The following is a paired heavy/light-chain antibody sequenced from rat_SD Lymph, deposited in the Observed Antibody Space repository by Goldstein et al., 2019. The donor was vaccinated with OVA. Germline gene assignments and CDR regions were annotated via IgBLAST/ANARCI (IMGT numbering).Heavy chain of an antibody. V-gene: IGHV2S63*01. J-gene: IGHJ2*01. CDR1: GFSLTDYS. Sequence: VQLKESGPGLVQPSQTLSLTCTFSGFSLTDYSVHWVRQPPGKGLEWMGVMWSGGGSTFNSALKSRLTINRDTSKSQVFLKINSLQTEDTAIYYCTRWSFYFDYWGQGVMVTVSS. CDR2: MWSGGGS. CDR3: TRWSFYFDY.
Light chain of an antibody. V-gene: IGKV6S11*01. J-gene: IGKJ1*01. Sequence: NTVMTQSPTSMFISVGDRVTMNCKASQNVGINVDWYQHKTGQSPKLLFYGASNRYTGVPDRFTGSGSGTDFTLTISNIQAEDLAVYYCLQYNYNRSFGGGTKLELK. CDR1: QNVGIN. CDR3: LQYNYNRS. CDR2: GAS.